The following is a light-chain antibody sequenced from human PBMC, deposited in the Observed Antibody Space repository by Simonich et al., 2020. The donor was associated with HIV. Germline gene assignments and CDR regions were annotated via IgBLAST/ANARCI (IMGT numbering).Light chain of an antibody. CDR2: CAS. V-gene: IGKV3-15*01. CDR1: QSVSSN. Sequence: EIVMTQSPATLSVSPGERATLSCRASQSVSSNLAWYQQKPGQAPRLLLYCASTRATGIPARFSGSGSGTEFTLTISSLQSEDFAVYYCQQYNNWWTFGQGTKVEIK. J-gene: IGKJ1*01. CDR3: QQYNNWWT.